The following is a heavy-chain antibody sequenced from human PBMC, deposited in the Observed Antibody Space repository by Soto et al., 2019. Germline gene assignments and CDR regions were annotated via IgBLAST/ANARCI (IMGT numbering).Heavy chain of an antibody. CDR2: IIPIFGTA. D-gene: IGHD3-22*01. CDR3: ASGRANYYDSSGPFDY. J-gene: IGHJ4*01. V-gene: IGHV1-69*13. Sequence: SVKVSCKASGGTFSSYAISWLRQAPGQGLEWMGGIIPIFGTANYAQKFQGRVTITADESTSTAYMELSSLRSEDTAVYYCASGRANYYDSSGPFDYWGQGTLVTVSS. CDR1: GGTFSSYA.